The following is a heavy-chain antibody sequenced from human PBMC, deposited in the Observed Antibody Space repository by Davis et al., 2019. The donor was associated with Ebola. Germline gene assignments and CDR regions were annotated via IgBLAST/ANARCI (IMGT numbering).Heavy chain of an antibody. J-gene: IGHJ5*02. V-gene: IGHV4-34*01. D-gene: IGHD4-11*01. CDR1: GFMFSSCG. Sequence: MPGGSLRLSCAASGFMFSSCGMNWVRQPPGKGLEWIGEINHSGSTNYNPSLKSRVTISVDTSKNQFSLKLSSVTAADTAVYYCARGYSNWFDPWGQGTLVTVSS. CDR2: INHSGST. CDR3: ARGYSNWFDP.